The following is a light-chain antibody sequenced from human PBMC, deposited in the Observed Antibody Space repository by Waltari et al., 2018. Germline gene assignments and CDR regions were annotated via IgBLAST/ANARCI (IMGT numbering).Light chain of an antibody. CDR2: DTS. CDR3: QQYGNTPRT. V-gene: IGKV3-20*01. Sequence: EIVLTQSPGTLSLSPGERATLSCRASQRVSRNFVAWYQQKPGQAPRVVIYDTSSRASGIPDRFSGSGSETDFTLTISSLEPEDIGTFYCQQYGNTPRTFGQGTKVEIK. CDR1: QRVSRNF. J-gene: IGKJ1*01.